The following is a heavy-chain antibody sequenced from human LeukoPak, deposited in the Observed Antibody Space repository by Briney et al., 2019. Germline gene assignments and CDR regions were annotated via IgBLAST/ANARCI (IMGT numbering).Heavy chain of an antibody. CDR1: GGSFSGYY. V-gene: IGHV4-34*01. CDR3: ARGVRYFDWLRSPHDYYYYYMDV. CDR2: INHSGST. D-gene: IGHD3-9*01. Sequence: PSETLSLTCAVYGGSFSGYYWSWIRQPPGKGLEWIGEINHSGSTNYNPSLKSRVTISVDTSKNQFPLKLSSVTAADTAVYYCARGVRYFDWLRSPHDYYYYYMDVWGKGTTVTVSS. J-gene: IGHJ6*03.